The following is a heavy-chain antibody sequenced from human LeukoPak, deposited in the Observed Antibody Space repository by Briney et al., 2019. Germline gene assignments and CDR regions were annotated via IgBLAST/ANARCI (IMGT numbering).Heavy chain of an antibody. CDR3: ATIRYYDFWSGPYYFDY. Sequence: GESLKISCKGSGYSFTSYWIGWVRQMPGKGLEWMGIIYPGDSDTRYSPSFQGQVTISADKSISTAYLQWSSLRASDTAMYYCATIRYYDFWSGPYYFDYWGQGTLVTVSS. CDR2: IYPGDSDT. V-gene: IGHV5-51*01. J-gene: IGHJ4*02. D-gene: IGHD3-3*01. CDR1: GYSFTSYW.